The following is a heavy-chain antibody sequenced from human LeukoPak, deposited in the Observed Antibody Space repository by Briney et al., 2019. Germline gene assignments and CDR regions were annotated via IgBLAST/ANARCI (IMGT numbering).Heavy chain of an antibody. CDR1: GGSISSYY. CDR3: ARDFGSYGDYGFDP. D-gene: IGHD4-17*01. CDR2: IYYSGST. V-gene: IGHV4-59*01. Sequence: PSETLSLTCTVSGGSISSYYWSWIRQPPGKGLEWIGYIYYSGSTNYNPSLKSRVTISVDTSKNQFSLKLSSVTAADTAVYYCARDFGSYGDYGFDPWGQGTLVTVSS. J-gene: IGHJ5*02.